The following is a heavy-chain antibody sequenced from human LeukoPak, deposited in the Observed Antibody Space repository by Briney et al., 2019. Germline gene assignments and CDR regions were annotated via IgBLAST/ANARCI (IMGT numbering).Heavy chain of an antibody. CDR3: ARDSHYGMDV. J-gene: IGHJ6*02. CDR2: IYYSGST. CDR1: GGSFSGYY. V-gene: IGHV4-59*01. Sequence: SETLSLTCAVYGGSFSGYYWSWIRQPPGKGLEWIGYIYYSGSTNYNPSLKSRVTISVDTSKNQFSLKLSSVTAADTAVYYCARDSHYGMDVWGQGTTVTVSS.